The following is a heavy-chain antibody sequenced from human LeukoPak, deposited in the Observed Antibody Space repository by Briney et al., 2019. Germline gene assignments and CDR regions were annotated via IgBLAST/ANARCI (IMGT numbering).Heavy chain of an antibody. D-gene: IGHD3-3*01. CDR2: ISGSGGGT. J-gene: IGHJ4*02. CDR1: GFTFSSYA. V-gene: IGHV3-23*01. Sequence: QPGGSLRLSCAASGFTFSSYAMSWVRQAPGKGLEWVSAISGSGGGTYYADSVKGRFTISRDNSKNRLYLQMNSLRAEDTAVYYCAKSGYLRIFGVVDYWGQGTLVTVSS. CDR3: AKSGYLRIFGVVDY.